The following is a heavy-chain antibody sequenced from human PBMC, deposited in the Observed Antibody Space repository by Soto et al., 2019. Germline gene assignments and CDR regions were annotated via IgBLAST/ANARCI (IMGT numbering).Heavy chain of an antibody. CDR1: GDSITSGMYS. CDR2: IHVTGYT. D-gene: IGHD3-16*01. Sequence: QLMLQESGSGLVRPSQTLSLTCTVSGDSITSGMYSWSWIRQAPGKGLEWIGNIHVTGYTAFSPSLRRRVTMSVATSRNQFSLDLNSVTAADTAVYFCARGGALRTNGQVPLDFWGQGTLVTGSS. V-gene: IGHV4-30-2*01. J-gene: IGHJ4*02. CDR3: ARGGALRTNGQVPLDF.